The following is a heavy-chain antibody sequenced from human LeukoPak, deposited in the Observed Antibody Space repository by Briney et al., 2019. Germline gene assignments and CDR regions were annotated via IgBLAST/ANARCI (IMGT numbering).Heavy chain of an antibody. CDR3: ARDSGATQASSYYYYYYMDV. V-gene: IGHV4-4*07. Sequence: SETLSLTRTVSGGSISSYYWSWIRQPAGQGLEWIGRIYTSGSTNYNPSLKSRVTMSVDTSKNQFSLKLSSVTAADTAVYYCARDSGATQASSYYYYYYMDVWGKGTTVTVSS. CDR2: IYTSGST. J-gene: IGHJ6*03. D-gene: IGHD1-26*01. CDR1: GGSISSYY.